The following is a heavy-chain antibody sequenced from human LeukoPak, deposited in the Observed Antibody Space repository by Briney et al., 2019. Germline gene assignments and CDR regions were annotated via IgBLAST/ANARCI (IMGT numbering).Heavy chain of an antibody. D-gene: IGHD2-2*01. Sequence: GGSLRLSCAASGFTFSSYEMNWVRQAPGKGLVWVSRIKSDGSSTSYADSVKGRFTISRDNAKNTLYLQTNSLRAEDTAVYYCAGRYCSGTSCYFYWGQGTLVTVSS. CDR3: AGRYCSGTSCYFY. V-gene: IGHV3-74*01. CDR2: IKSDGSST. CDR1: GFTFSSYE. J-gene: IGHJ4*02.